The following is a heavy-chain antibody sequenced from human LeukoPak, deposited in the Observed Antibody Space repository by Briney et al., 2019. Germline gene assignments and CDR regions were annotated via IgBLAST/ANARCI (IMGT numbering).Heavy chain of an antibody. CDR1: GYTLTELS. J-gene: IGHJ4*02. CDR3: ATDKGRYYGSGSGFDY. CDR2: FDPEDGET. D-gene: IGHD3-10*01. V-gene: IGHV1-24*01. Sequence: VASVKVSSEVSGYTLTELSMHCGRPAPGKGRGWRGGFDPEDGETIYAQKFQGRVTMTDDTSTDTAYMELSSLRSEDTAVYYCATDKGRYYGSGSGFDYWGQGTLVTVSS.